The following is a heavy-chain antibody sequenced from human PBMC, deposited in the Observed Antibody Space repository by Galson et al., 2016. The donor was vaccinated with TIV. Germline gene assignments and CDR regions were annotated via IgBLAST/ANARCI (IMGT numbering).Heavy chain of an antibody. Sequence: SVKVSCKAAGYTFINYEINWVRQATGQGLEWMGWMNPNSGNGAYAQKFKGRVTMTRDTSTSTAYMELSTLTSEDTAIYYCARGLGSSGSDYWGQGTLVTVST. CDR1: GYTFINYE. CDR3: ARGLGSSGSDY. J-gene: IGHJ4*02. CDR2: MNPNSGNG. V-gene: IGHV1-8*02. D-gene: IGHD3-22*01.